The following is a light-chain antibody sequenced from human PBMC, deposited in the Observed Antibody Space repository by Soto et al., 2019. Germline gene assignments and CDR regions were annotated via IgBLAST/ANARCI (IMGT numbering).Light chain of an antibody. CDR1: QSISSY. V-gene: IGKV1-39*01. CDR2: AAS. J-gene: IGKJ4*01. Sequence: DIQMTQSPSSLSASVGDRVTITCRASQSISSYLNWYQQRPGKAPKLLIYAASSLQSGVPSRFSGSGSGTDFTLTISSLQPEDFATYYCQQSYSTPQALTFGGGTKVEIK. CDR3: QQSYSTPQALT.